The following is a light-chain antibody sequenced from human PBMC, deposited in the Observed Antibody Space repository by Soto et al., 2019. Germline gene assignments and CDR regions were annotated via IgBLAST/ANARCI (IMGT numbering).Light chain of an antibody. V-gene: IGKV3D-20*02. CDR2: GSS. Sequence: EIVLTQSPDTLSLSPGERATLSCRASQSVSSNYVAWYQQKPGQAPRLLTHGSSSRATGVPARFSGSGSGTDFTLTISSLEPEDSAVYYCQQRHMWPITFGQGTRLEIK. J-gene: IGKJ5*01. CDR3: QQRHMWPIT. CDR1: QSVSSNY.